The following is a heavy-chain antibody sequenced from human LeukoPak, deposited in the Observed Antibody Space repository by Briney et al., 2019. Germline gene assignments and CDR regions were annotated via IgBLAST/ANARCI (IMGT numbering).Heavy chain of an antibody. D-gene: IGHD3-10*01. V-gene: IGHV3-30*02. CDR2: IRHDGSDK. CDR1: GFAFSKYG. J-gene: IGHJ5*02. CDR3: ATEFNYYGSGSYS. Sequence: GGSLRLSCAASGFAFSKYGMHWVRQAPGKGLEWVAFIRHDGSDKYYIDSVKDRFIISRDNSKNTLYLQMNSLRTEDTAVYYCATEFNYYGSGSYSWGQGTLVTVSS.